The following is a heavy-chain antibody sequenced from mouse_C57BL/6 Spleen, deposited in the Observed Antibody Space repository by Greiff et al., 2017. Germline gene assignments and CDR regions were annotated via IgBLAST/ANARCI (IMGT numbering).Heavy chain of an antibody. J-gene: IGHJ3*01. CDR3: ARDGPWFAY. V-gene: IGHV3-6*01. CDR1: GYSITSGYY. Sequence: EVQLVESGPGLVKPSQSLSLTCSVTGYSITSGYYWNWIRQFPGNKLEWMGYISYDGSNNYKPSLKNRISITRDTSKNQFFLTLNSVTTEDTATYYCARDGPWFAYWGQGTLVTVSA. CDR2: ISYDGSN.